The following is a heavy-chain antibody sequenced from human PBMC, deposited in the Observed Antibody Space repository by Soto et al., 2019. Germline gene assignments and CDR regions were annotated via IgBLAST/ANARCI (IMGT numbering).Heavy chain of an antibody. CDR2: ISWNSGSI. V-gene: IGHV3-9*01. CDR1: GFTFDDYA. CDR3: AKDTGSAGEEYFDY. D-gene: IGHD3-10*01. J-gene: IGHJ4*02. Sequence: SLRLSCAASGFTFDDYAMHWVRQAPGKGLEWVSGISWNSGSIGYADSVKGRFTISRDNAKNSLYLQMNSLRAEDTALYYCAKDTGSAGEEYFDYWGKGTLVTVSS.